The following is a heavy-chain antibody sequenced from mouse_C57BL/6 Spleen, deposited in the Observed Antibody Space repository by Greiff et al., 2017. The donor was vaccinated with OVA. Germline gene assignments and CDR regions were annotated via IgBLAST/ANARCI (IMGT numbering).Heavy chain of an antibody. CDR3: ARYDSNYVDYYAMDY. D-gene: IGHD2-5*01. Sequence: EVQLQQSGPELVKPGASVKISCKASGYTFTDYYMNWVKQSHGKSLEWIGDINPNNGGTSYNQKFKGKATLTVDKSSSTAYMELRSLTSEDSAVYYCARYDSNYVDYYAMDYWGQGTSVTVSS. J-gene: IGHJ4*01. CDR1: GYTFTDYY. V-gene: IGHV1-26*01. CDR2: INPNNGGT.